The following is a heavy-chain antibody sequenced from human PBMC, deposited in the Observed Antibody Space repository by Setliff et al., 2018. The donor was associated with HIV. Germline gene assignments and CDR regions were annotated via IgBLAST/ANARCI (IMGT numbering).Heavy chain of an antibody. CDR1: GGSISSGSYY. CDR2: IYYSGST. D-gene: IGHD6-13*01. J-gene: IGHJ6*03. CDR3: ARVPPAGYSSSSSRGGLTYYYYYYMDV. Sequence: PSETLSLTCTVSGGSISSGSYYWGWIRQPPGKGLEWIGSIYYSGSTYYNPSLQSRVTISVDTSKNQFSLKLSSVTAADTAVYYCARVPPAGYSSSSSRGGLTYYYYYYMDVWGKGTTVTVYS. V-gene: IGHV4-39*07.